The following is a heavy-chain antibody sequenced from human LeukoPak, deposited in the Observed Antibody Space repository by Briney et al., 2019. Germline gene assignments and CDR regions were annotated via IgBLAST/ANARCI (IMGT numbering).Heavy chain of an antibody. J-gene: IGHJ4*02. Sequence: GGSLRLSCSTSGFTFSRFSMRWVRQAPGEGVERVASIYFSGNFIRYADSVKGRFSISRDNANNSVYLQMSSLTVDDTAVYYCAREFNVIGNFDYWGQGTLVTVSS. CDR1: GFTFSRFS. D-gene: IGHD3-10*01. V-gene: IGHV3-21*01. CDR3: AREFNVIGNFDY. CDR2: IYFSGNFI.